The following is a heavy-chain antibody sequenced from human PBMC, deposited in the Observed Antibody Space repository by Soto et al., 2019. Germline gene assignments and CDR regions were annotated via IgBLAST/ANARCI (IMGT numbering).Heavy chain of an antibody. V-gene: IGHV1-18*01. J-gene: IGHJ5*02. CDR1: GYTFTSYG. CDR2: ISAYNGNT. CDR3: DRLRITMIVVEYWFDP. D-gene: IGHD3-22*01. Sequence: QVQLVQSGAEVKKPGASVKVSCKASGYTFTSYGISWVRQAPGQGLEWMGWISAYNGNTNYAQKLQGRVTMTTDTSTSTAYMELRSLRSDDTAVYYCDRLRITMIVVEYWFDPWGQGTLVTVSS.